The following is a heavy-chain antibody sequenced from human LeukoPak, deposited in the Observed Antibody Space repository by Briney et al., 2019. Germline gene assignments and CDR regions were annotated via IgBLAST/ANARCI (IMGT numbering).Heavy chain of an antibody. CDR1: GGSISSYY. CDR3: AVYCSSTAFDP. Sequence: SETLSLTCTVSGGSISSYYWSWIRQPPGKGLEWIGYIYYSGSTNYNPSLKSRVTISVDTSKNQFSLRLSSVTAADTAVYYCAVYCSSTAFDPWGQGTLVTVSS. CDR2: IYYSGST. D-gene: IGHD2-2*01. J-gene: IGHJ5*02. V-gene: IGHV4-59*08.